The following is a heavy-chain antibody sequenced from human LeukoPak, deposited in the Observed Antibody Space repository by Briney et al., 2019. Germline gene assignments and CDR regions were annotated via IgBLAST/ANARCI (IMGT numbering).Heavy chain of an antibody. J-gene: IGHJ4*02. D-gene: IGHD3-22*01. CDR1: GYSFTSYW. V-gene: IGHV5-51*01. CDR2: IYPGDSDT. CDR3: ARPSYYYDSSGYYFDY. Sequence: GESLKISCKGSGYSFTSYWIGWVRQKPGKGLEWMWIIYPGDSDTRYSPSLQGQVTISADKSISTAYLQWSSLKASDTAMYYCARPSYYYDSSGYYFDYWGQGTLVTVSS.